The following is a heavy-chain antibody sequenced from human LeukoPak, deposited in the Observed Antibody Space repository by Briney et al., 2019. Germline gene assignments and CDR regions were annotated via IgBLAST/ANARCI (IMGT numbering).Heavy chain of an antibody. V-gene: IGHV4-59*01. J-gene: IGHJ5*02. Sequence: PSETLSLTCTVSGXSISGYYWSWIRQPPGKGLEWIGHISYSGSTNYNPSLKSRVNISVDTSKREFSLKLTSVTTADTAVYYCARSAATSRLGFDPWGQGTLVTVSS. CDR2: ISYSGST. CDR1: GXSISGYY. D-gene: IGHD1/OR15-1a*01. CDR3: ARSAATSRLGFDP.